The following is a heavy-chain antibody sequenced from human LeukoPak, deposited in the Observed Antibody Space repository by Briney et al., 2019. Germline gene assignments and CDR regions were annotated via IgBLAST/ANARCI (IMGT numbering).Heavy chain of an antibody. Sequence: GASVKVSCKASGYTFTGYYMHWVRQAPGQGLEWMGWINPNSGGTNYAQKFQGRVTMTRDTSISTAYMELSRLRSDDTAVYYCARAKTYYYGSGSYYNDYWGQGTLVTVSS. CDR2: INPNSGGT. J-gene: IGHJ4*02. CDR3: ARAKTYYYGSGSYYNDY. D-gene: IGHD3-10*01. V-gene: IGHV1-2*02. CDR1: GYTFTGYY.